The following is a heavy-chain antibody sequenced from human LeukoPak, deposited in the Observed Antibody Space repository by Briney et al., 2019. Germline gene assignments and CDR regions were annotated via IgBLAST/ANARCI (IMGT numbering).Heavy chain of an antibody. CDR1: GYTFTSYG. J-gene: IGHJ3*02. V-gene: IGHV1-18*01. D-gene: IGHD5-18*01. Sequence: ASVTVSCKASGYTFTSYGISWVRQAPGQGLEWMGWISAYNGNTNYAQKLQGRVTMTTDTSTSTAYMELRSLRSDDTAVYYCASSSRGYSYDEDAFDIWGQGTMVTVSS. CDR2: ISAYNGNT. CDR3: ASSSRGYSYDEDAFDI.